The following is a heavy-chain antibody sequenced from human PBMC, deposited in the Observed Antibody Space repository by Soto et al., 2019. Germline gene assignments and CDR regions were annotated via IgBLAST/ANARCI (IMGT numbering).Heavy chain of an antibody. V-gene: IGHV1-46*01. Sequence: QGQLVQSGAEVKKPGASVKVSCKASGYTFTTYYIHWMRQAPGQGLEWMGMFNPYTGGTRYAHKFQGRVPMTGDTSTSTGYMELSRLRSDDAAVYYCARLWGEIGSAFDPRGQGTLVPVSS. D-gene: IGHD1-26*01. CDR1: GYTFTTYY. J-gene: IGHJ5*02. CDR3: ARLWGEIGSAFDP. CDR2: FNPYTGGT.